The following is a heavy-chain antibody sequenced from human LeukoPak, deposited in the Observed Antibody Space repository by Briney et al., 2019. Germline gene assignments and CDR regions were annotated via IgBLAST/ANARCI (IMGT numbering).Heavy chain of an antibody. CDR3: GSDPYRDATDDFDY. V-gene: IGHV3-30*09. CDR2: ISDDGTFT. CDR1: GFTFSRYA. Sequence: GRSLRLSCAASGFTFSRYAMHWVRQAPGQGLEWVAVISDDGTFTLYGDSVRGRFAISRDSSKNTLYLQMNSLRPEDTAVYYCGSDPYRDATDDFDYWDQRTLATV. J-gene: IGHJ4*02.